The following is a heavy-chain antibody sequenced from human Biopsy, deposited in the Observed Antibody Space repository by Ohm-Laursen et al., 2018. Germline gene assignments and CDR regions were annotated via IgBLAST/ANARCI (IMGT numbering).Heavy chain of an antibody. J-gene: IGHJ5*02. CDR3: AKPSGGVSTIGFDH. Sequence: ASVKVSCKTSGYNFRGYHLHWVRLAPGQGLEWMGWINPDTGETRYAPKFQGRLALTRDVSVNTGYLELSSLGSDDTAIYFCAKPSGGVSTIGFDHWGQGTPVTVSS. CDR2: INPDTGET. CDR1: GYNFRGYH. V-gene: IGHV1-2*02. D-gene: IGHD5/OR15-5a*01.